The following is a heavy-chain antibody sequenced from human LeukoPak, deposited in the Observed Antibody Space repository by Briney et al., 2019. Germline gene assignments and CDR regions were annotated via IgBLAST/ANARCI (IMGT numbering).Heavy chain of an antibody. CDR3: ARAIVATRRGSWFDP. Sequence: ASVKASCKASGYTFTSYAMHWVRQAPGQRLEWMGWINAGNGNTGYAQKFQGRVIMTRNTSISTAYMELSSLRSEDTAVYYCARAIVATRRGSWFDPWGQGTLVTVSS. D-gene: IGHD5-12*01. CDR1: GYTFTSYA. V-gene: IGHV1-3*01. J-gene: IGHJ5*02. CDR2: INAGNGNT.